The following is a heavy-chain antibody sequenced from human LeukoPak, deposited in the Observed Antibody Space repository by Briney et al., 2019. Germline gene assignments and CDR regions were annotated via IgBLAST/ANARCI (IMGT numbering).Heavy chain of an antibody. CDR3: LRDCNNIRCSGARMDV. D-gene: IGHD2/OR15-2a*01. Sequence: GESLRLSCAASGFTFSNYDMHWVRQATGKSLEWVSSIGTVGDTYYSDSVKGRFTISRENAKNSWYLQMSSLRAGDTAVYYCLRDCNNIRCSGARMDVWGQGTTVIVSS. CDR1: GFTFSNYD. J-gene: IGHJ6*02. CDR2: IGTVGDT. V-gene: IGHV3-13*01.